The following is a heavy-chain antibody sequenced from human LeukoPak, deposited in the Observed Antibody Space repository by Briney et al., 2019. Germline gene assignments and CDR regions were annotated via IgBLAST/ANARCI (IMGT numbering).Heavy chain of an antibody. CDR2: TYYKSTWHN. J-gene: IGHJ4*02. CDR1: GDSVSANA. D-gene: IGHD3-22*01. CDR3: ARDIVAGCDS. Sequence: SQTLSLTCAISGDSVSANAWTWIRQSPLRGLEWLGRTYYKSTWHNEYALSLRGRITIRPDTSKNQFSLHLTSVTPDDTAVYFCARDIVAGCDSWGQGTLVTVSS. V-gene: IGHV6-1*01.